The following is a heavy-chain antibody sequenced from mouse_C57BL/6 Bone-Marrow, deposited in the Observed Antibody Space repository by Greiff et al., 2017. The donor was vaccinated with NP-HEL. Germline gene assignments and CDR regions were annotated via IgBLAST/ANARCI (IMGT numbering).Heavy chain of an antibody. CDR2: IYPRSGNT. CDR3: ARGGLRRGYFDV. V-gene: IGHV1-81*01. CDR1: GYTFTSYG. D-gene: IGHD2-2*01. Sequence: VQLQQSGAELARPGASVKLSCKASGYTFTSYGISWVKQRTGQGLEWIGEIYPRSGNTYYNEKFKGKATLTADKSSSTEYMELRSLTSEDSAVYFCARGGLRRGYFDVWGTGTTVTVSS. J-gene: IGHJ1*03.